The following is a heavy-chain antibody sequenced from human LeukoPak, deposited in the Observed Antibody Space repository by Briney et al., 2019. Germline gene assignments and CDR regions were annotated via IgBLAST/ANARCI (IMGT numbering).Heavy chain of an antibody. CDR3: ARGRGIVGAIERALDI. Sequence: ASVKVSCKASGYTFTSYYMHWVRQAPGQGLEWMGIINPSGGSTSYAQKFQGRVTMTRDTSTSTVYMELSSLRSEDTAVYYCARGRGIVGAIERALDIWGQGTMVTVSS. D-gene: IGHD1-26*01. V-gene: IGHV1-46*03. CDR1: GYTFTSYY. J-gene: IGHJ3*02. CDR2: INPSGGST.